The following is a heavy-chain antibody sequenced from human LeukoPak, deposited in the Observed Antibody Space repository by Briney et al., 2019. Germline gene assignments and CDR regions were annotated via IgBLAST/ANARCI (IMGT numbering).Heavy chain of an antibody. CDR2: INSDGSST. Sequence: TGGSLRLSCAASGFTFSSYWMHWVRQAPGKGLVWVSRINSDGSSTSYADSVKGRFTISGDNAKNTLYLQMNSLRAEDTAVYYCARGRLTTVTTGVYWGQGTLVTVSS. CDR3: ARGRLTTVTTGVY. V-gene: IGHV3-74*01. CDR1: GFTFSSYW. J-gene: IGHJ4*02. D-gene: IGHD4-17*01.